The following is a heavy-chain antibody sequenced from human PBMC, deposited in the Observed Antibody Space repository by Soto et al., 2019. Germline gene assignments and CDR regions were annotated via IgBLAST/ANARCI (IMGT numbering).Heavy chain of an antibody. D-gene: IGHD2-21*02. V-gene: IGHV3-23*01. CDR1: GFTFSIYA. CDR3: AKDSIAYCGGDCYSIDY. CDR2: ISGSGGST. J-gene: IGHJ4*02. Sequence: HPGGSMKLSCAASGFTFSIYAMGWVRQAPGKGLEWVSAISGSGGSTYYADSVKGRFTISRDNSKNTLYLQMNSLRAEDTAVYYCAKDSIAYCGGDCYSIDYWGQGTLVTVSS.